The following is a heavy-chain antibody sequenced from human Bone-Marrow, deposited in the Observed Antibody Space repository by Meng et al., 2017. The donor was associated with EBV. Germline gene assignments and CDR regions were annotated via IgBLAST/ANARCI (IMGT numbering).Heavy chain of an antibody. CDR1: GLTFSSYS. V-gene: IGHV3-21*01. Sequence: GQLCEVGGGLVKPGGSLRLSCVASGLTFSSYSMNWVRQTPGKGLEWVSSISLSSSSRLYAESVKGRFTISRDNAKNSLYLQMNSLRAEDTAVYYCAKEDGGDYVVAFDIWGQGTMVTVSS. CDR3: AKEDGGDYVVAFDI. D-gene: IGHD4-17*01. J-gene: IGHJ3*02. CDR2: ISLSSSSR.